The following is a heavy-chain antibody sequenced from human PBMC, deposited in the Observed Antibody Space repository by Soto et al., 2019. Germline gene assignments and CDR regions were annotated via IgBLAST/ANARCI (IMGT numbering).Heavy chain of an antibody. J-gene: IGHJ3*02. CDR2: IWSNGRKT. CDR1: GLTFSCCG. Sequence: GGSLRLSCGASGLTFSCCGMHWVRQAPGKGLEWVAVIWSNGRKTYYATSVKGRFTFSRDNSKNTLYLQMNSLRAEDTAVYYCVRERAPFDAFDIWGQGTMVTVSS. V-gene: IGHV3-33*01. CDR3: VRERAPFDAFDI.